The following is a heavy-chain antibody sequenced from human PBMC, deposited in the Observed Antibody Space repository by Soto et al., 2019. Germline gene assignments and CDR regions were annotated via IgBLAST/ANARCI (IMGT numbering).Heavy chain of an antibody. CDR1: GGSISGYY. Sequence: QVQLQESGPGLVKPSETLSLTCTVSGGSISGYYWSWIRQPPGKGLEWIGYIYYSGSTNYNPSLKRRATISVDTSKNQFSLKINSVTAADTAVYHCARGGGSGSRAFNSWGQGTLVTVSS. CDR3: ARGGGSGSRAFNS. J-gene: IGHJ4*02. V-gene: IGHV4-59*01. CDR2: IYYSGST. D-gene: IGHD3-10*01.